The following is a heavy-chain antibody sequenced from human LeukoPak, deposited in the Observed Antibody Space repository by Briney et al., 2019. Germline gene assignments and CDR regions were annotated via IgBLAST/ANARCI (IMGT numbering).Heavy chain of an antibody. CDR3: AREVFRASDSSGYSFDYGMDV. D-gene: IGHD3-22*01. V-gene: IGHV4-59*01. CDR1: GGSISSYY. Sequence: PSETLSLTCTVSGGSISSYYWSWIRQPPGKGLEWIGYIYYSGSTNYNPSLKGRVTISVDTSKNQFSLKLSSVTAADTAVYYCAREVFRASDSSGYSFDYGMDVWGQGTTVTVSS. J-gene: IGHJ6*02. CDR2: IYYSGST.